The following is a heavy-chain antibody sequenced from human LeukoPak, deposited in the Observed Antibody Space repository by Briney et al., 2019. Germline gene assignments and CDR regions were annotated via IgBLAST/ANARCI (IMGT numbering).Heavy chain of an antibody. CDR1: GYSFTSHW. J-gene: IGHJ1*01. V-gene: IGHV5-51*01. CDR2: IFPYDSDT. Sequence: GESLKISCKGSGYSFTSHWIAWVRQMPGKGLEWMGLIFPYDSDTRYSPSFQGQVTISADKSISTAYLQWSSLKASDTAMYYCARLFDEAAGISPFQHWGQGTLVTVSS. D-gene: IGHD6-13*01. CDR3: ARLFDEAAGISPFQH.